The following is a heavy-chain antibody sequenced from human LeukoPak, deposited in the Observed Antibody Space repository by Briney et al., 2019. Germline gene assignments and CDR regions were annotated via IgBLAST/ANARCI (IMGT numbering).Heavy chain of an antibody. Sequence: SETLSLTCAVSGGSISSGGYSWSWIRQPPGKGLEWIGYIYYSGSTYYNPSLKSRVTISVDTSKNQFSLKLSSVTAADTAVYYCARDMSYYYGSGSYYSDWGQGTLVTVSS. CDR1: GGSISSGGYS. V-gene: IGHV4-30-4*07. CDR2: IYYSGST. CDR3: ARDMSYYYGSGSYYSD. D-gene: IGHD3-10*01. J-gene: IGHJ4*02.